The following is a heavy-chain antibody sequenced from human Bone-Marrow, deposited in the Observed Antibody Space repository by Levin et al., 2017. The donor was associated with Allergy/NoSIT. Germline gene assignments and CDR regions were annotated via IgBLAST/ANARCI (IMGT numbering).Heavy chain of an antibody. Sequence: SETLSLTCTVSGASISSDSYYWGWILQHPGKGLEWIGYISSRGNTYYNPSLTYRFTISLDTSKNVFSLRLSSVAAADTAVYYCARLVKVSVPVSLFQWGPKIKERDAYYFDSWGQGTLVTVSS. CDR3: ARLVKVSVPVSLFQWGPKIKERDAYYFDS. J-gene: IGHJ4*02. D-gene: IGHD1-1*01. CDR2: ISSRGNT. CDR1: GASISSDSYY. V-gene: IGHV4-31*03.